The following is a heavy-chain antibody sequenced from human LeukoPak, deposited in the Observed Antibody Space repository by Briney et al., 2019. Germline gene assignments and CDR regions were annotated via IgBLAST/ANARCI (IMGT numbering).Heavy chain of an antibody. CDR2: IYYSGST. CDR1: GGSISNYY. J-gene: IGHJ4*02. CDR3: ARGGVWELLDY. V-gene: IGHV4-59*01. Sequence: RLSETLSLTCTVSGGSISNYYWSWIRQPPRKGLEWIGNIYYSGSTNYNPSLKSRVTLSLDTSKNQFSLKLSSVTAADTAVYYCARGGVWELLDYWGQGTLVTVSS. D-gene: IGHD1-26*01.